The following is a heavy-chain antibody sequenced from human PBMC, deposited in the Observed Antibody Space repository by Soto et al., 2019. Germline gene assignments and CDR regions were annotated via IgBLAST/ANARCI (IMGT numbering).Heavy chain of an antibody. CDR1: GGTLNKHA. Sequence: QVQLVQSGAEVKKPGSSVKVSCRASGGTLNKHAITWVRRATGLGLEWLGGIIPMFGIPNYPQKFQGRVTITANDSTNTSQMESNILTSDDTAVYYCARGGTSCWSKGACDVWGQGTMVTVSS. D-gene: IGHD6-19*01. V-gene: IGHV1-69*01. J-gene: IGHJ3*01. CDR3: ARGGTSCWSKGACDV. CDR2: IIPMFGIP.